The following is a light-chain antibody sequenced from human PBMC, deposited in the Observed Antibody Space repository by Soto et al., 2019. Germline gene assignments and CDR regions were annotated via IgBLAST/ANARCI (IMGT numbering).Light chain of an antibody. CDR2: GAS. CDR1: QSVSSN. V-gene: IGKV3-15*01. J-gene: IGKJ2*01. CDR3: QQYNNWPGT. Sequence: EIVMTQSPATLSVSPGERATLSCRASQSVSSNLAWFQQKPGQAPRLLIYGASTRATGIPARFSGSGPGTEFTLTISSLQSEDFAVYYCQQYNNWPGTFGQGTKLEIK.